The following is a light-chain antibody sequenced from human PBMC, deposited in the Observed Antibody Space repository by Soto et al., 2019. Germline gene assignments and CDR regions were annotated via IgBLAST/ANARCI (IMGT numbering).Light chain of an antibody. CDR1: QGISNY. CDR2: AAS. Sequence: DIQMTQSPSSLSASVGDRVTITCRASQGISNYLAWYQQKPGKVPKLLIYAASTLQSGVPSRFSGSGSGTDFTVTISSRQREDVATYYCQKYNSAPTWTFGQGTKVEIK. CDR3: QKYNSAPTWT. J-gene: IGKJ1*01. V-gene: IGKV1-27*01.